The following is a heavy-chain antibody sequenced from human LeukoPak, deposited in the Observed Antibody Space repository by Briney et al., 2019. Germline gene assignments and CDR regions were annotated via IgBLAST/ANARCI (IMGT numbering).Heavy chain of an antibody. CDR3: AKARIATAGTGAFDV. D-gene: IGHD6-13*01. Sequence: GGSLRLSCATSGFIFSDYHMTWVRQAPGKGLEWVSAFSATDGSAQYAESVKGRFTISRDNSKNSLYLQMNSLRDEDTAVYYCAKARIATAGTGAFDVWGQGTMVTVSS. CDR1: GFIFSDYH. CDR2: FSATDGSA. J-gene: IGHJ3*01. V-gene: IGHV3-23*01.